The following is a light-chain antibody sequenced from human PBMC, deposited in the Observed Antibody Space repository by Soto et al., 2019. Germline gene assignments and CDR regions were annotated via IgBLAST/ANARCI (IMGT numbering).Light chain of an antibody. CDR3: LQYDNWPPWT. J-gene: IGKJ1*01. V-gene: IGKV3-15*01. Sequence: EIVMTQSPATLSVSPGERATLSCRASQTVGSLLAWYQQKPGQAPRLLIYGASTRATGIPARFSGSGSGTEFTLTISSLQSEDFALYYCLQYDNWPPWTFGQATKVEIK. CDR2: GAS. CDR1: QTVGSL.